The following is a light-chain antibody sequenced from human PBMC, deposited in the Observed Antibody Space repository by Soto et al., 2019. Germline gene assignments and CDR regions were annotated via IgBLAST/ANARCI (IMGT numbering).Light chain of an antibody. J-gene: IGKJ3*01. CDR2: KAS. V-gene: IGKV1-5*03. CDR1: QSISSW. CDR3: QQYNSYVFT. Sequence: DIQMTQSPSTLSASVGDRVTITCRASQSISSWLAWYQQKPGKAPKLLIYKASSLESGVPSRFSGSGSGTEFTLTISSLQPDDFATYSCQQYNSYVFTFGPGTKVHIK.